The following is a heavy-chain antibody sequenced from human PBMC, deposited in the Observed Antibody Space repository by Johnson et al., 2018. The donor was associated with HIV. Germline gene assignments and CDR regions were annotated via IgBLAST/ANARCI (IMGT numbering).Heavy chain of an antibody. CDR3: AKPPSMGADAFDI. V-gene: IGHV3-30*18. Sequence: QVQLVESGGGVVQPGRSLRLSCVGSGFTFSSYDMHWVRQAPGTGMDWVALISYDGSNKYYADSVKGRFNISRDNSKNALYLQMSSLRPEDTAVYYCAKPPSMGADAFDIWGQGAMVTVSS. CDR2: ISYDGSNK. J-gene: IGHJ3*02. CDR1: GFTFSSYD. D-gene: IGHD3-16*01.